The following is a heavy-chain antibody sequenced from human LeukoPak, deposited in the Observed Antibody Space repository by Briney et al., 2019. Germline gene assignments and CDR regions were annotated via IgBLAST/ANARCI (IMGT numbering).Heavy chain of an antibody. V-gene: IGHV4-38-2*02. CDR1: GYSISSGYY. Sequence: SETLSLTCTVSGYSISSGYYWGWIRQPPGKGLEWFGSIYHSGSTYYNPSLKSRVTISVDTSKNQFSLKLSFVTAADTAVYCCARRVGVALDYWGQGTLVTVSS. CDR3: ARRVGVALDY. CDR2: IYHSGST. D-gene: IGHD2-21*01. J-gene: IGHJ4*02.